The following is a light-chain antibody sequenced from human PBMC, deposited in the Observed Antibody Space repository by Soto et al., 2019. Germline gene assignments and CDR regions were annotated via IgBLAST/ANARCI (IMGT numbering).Light chain of an antibody. CDR3: CSYAGSSTFE. CDR1: SSDIGDYNF. Sequence: QSALTQPASVSGSPGQSIIISCTGTSSDIGDYNFVSWYQQHPGKAPKLIIYEGSKRPSGVSNRFSGSKSGNTASLTISGLQAEDEADYYCCSYAGSSTFEFGGGTKLTVL. J-gene: IGLJ2*01. V-gene: IGLV2-23*03. CDR2: EGS.